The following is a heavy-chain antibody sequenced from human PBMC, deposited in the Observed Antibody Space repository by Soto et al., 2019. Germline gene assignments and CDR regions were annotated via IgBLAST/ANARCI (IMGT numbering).Heavy chain of an antibody. CDR2: ISAYNGNT. J-gene: IGHJ6*03. CDR1: GYTFTSYG. D-gene: IGHD3-3*01. Sequence: QVQLVQSGAEVKKPGASVKVSCKASGYTFTSYGISWVRQAPGQGLEWMGWISAYNGNTNYAQKLQGRVTMTTDTSTSTAYMELRSLRSDDTAVYYCARDGAGYDFWSGYPDYYYYMDVWGKGTTVTVSS. CDR3: ARDGAGYDFWSGYPDYYYYMDV. V-gene: IGHV1-18*01.